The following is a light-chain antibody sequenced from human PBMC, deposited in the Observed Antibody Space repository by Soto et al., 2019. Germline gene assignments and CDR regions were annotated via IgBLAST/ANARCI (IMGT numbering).Light chain of an antibody. CDR3: QQHHKWPLT. CDR1: ESINNN. Sequence: EIVMTQSPATLSVSPGEGATLSCTASESINNNLAWYQQKPGQAPRLLIYAATTMATGFPARFSGSGSGTEFTLTISSLQSEDFAVYYCQQHHKWPLTFGGGTKVDIK. V-gene: IGKV3-15*01. J-gene: IGKJ4*01. CDR2: AAT.